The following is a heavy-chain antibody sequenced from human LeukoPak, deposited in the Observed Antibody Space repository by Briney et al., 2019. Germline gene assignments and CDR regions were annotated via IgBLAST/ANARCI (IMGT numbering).Heavy chain of an antibody. CDR2: ISGSGGST. CDR1: GFTFSSYG. J-gene: IGHJ4*02. Sequence: GGSLRLSCAASGFTFSSYGMSWVRQAPGKGLEWVSAISGSGGSTYYADSVKGRFTISRDNSKNTLYLQMNSLRAEDTAVYYCAKESRPCGGDCYANFDYWGQGARVTVSS. D-gene: IGHD2-21*02. V-gene: IGHV3-23*01. CDR3: AKESRPCGGDCYANFDY.